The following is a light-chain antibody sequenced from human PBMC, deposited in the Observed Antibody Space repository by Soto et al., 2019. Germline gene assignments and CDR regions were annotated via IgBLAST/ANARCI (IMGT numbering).Light chain of an antibody. CDR1: QTISSY. CDR3: QQSYNTPRWT. CDR2: AAS. J-gene: IGKJ1*01. V-gene: IGKV1-39*01. Sequence: DIQMTQSPSSLSASVGDRVAITCRASQTISSYLNWYQQKPGKAPKLLIYAASSLQSGVPSRFSGSGSGTDFTLTISSLQPEDFATHYCQQSYNTPRWTFGQGTRVEIK.